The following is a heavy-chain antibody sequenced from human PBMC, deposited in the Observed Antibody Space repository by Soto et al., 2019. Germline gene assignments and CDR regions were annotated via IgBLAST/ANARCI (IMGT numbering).Heavy chain of an antibody. CDR3: AADSATRYYYYGMDV. J-gene: IGHJ6*02. V-gene: IGHV1-58*01. D-gene: IGHD1-1*01. Sequence: GASVKVSCKASGFTFTSSAVQWVRQARGQRLEWIGWIVVGSGNTNYAQKFQERVTITRDMSTSTAYMELSSLRSEDTAVYYCAADSATRYYYYGMDVWGQGTTVTV. CDR2: IVVGSGNT. CDR1: GFTFTSSA.